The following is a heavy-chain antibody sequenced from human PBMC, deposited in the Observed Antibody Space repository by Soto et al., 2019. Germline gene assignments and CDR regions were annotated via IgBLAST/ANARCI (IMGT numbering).Heavy chain of an antibody. D-gene: IGHD2-15*01. Sequence: QVQLVQSGAEVKKPGASVKVSCKASGYTFTGYYIHWVRQAPGQGLEWMGWINPNSGGTKYPQKFKGRVTMTRDTSIRTVYMSLTGLQSDDTAVYFCARDLAKGGGSAGFDYWGQGTLVAVSS. CDR3: ARDLAKGGGSAGFDY. V-gene: IGHV1-2*02. CDR1: GYTFTGYY. J-gene: IGHJ4*02. CDR2: INPNSGGT.